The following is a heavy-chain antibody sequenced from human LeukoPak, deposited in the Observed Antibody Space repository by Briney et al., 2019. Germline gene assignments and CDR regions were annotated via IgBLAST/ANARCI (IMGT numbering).Heavy chain of an antibody. CDR3: AREDGYNFRVIDY. CDR2: VYYSGST. V-gene: IGHV4-59*01. J-gene: IGHJ4*02. CDR1: GVSISSYY. Sequence: PSETLSLTCTVSGVSISSYYWTWIRQPPGKGLEWIGYVYYSGSTNYNPSLKSRVSISVDTSKNQFSLNLSSVTATDTAVYYCAREDGYNFRVIDYWSQGTLVTVSS. D-gene: IGHD5-24*01.